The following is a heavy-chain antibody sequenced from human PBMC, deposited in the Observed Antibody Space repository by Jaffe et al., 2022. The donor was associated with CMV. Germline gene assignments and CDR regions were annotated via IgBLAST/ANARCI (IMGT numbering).Heavy chain of an antibody. CDR3: AKNGITYYYDSSSPVYFDL. Sequence: EVQLLESGGGLVQPGGSLRLSCAASGFTFSSYAMSWVRQAPGKGLEWVSAISGSGGSTYYADSVKGRFTISRDNSKNTLYLQMNSLRAEDTAVYYCAKNGITYYYDSSSPVYFDLWGRGTLVTVSS. D-gene: IGHD3-22*01. V-gene: IGHV3-23*01. J-gene: IGHJ2*01. CDR1: GFTFSSYA. CDR2: ISGSGGST.